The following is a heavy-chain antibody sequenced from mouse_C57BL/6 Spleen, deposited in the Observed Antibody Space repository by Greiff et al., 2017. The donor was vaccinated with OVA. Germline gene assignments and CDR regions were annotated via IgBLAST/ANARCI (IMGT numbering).Heavy chain of an antibody. V-gene: IGHV14-4*01. J-gene: IGHJ2*01. CDR3: TTSTPLTTVGRFDY. D-gene: IGHD1-1*01. Sequence: EVQLQQSGAELVRPGASVKLSCTASGFNIKDDYMHWVKQRPEQGLEWIGWIDPENGDTEYASKFQGKATITADTSSNTAYLQLSSLTSEDTAVYYCTTSTPLTTVGRFDYWGQGTTLTVSS. CDR1: GFNIKDDY. CDR2: IDPENGDT.